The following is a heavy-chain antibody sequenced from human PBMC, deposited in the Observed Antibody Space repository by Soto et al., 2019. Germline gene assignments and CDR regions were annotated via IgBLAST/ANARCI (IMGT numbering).Heavy chain of an antibody. Sequence: GESLTISCRTSGYRFTSYWIAWVRQMPGKGLEWMGIIFPSDSDTRYSPSFQGQVTISADRSTSTVFLQWASLKASDTAVYFCARLHKSGYFNWFVPWGKGTLGTVSS. D-gene: IGHD3-22*01. CDR2: IFPSDSDT. CDR3: ARLHKSGYFNWFVP. J-gene: IGHJ5*02. V-gene: IGHV5-51*01. CDR1: GYRFTSYW.